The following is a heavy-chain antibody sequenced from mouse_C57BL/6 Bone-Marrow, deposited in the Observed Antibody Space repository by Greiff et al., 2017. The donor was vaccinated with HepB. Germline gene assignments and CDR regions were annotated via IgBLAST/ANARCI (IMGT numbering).Heavy chain of an antibody. CDR3: TRASGSSSFAY. Sequence: EVKLMEPGEGLVKPGGSLKLSCAASGFTFSSYAMSWVRQTPEQRLEWVAYISSGGDYIYYADTVKGRFTISRDTARNTLYLQMSSLKSEDTAMYYCTRASGSSSFAYWDQGTLVTVSA. V-gene: IGHV5-9-1*02. D-gene: IGHD1-1*01. J-gene: IGHJ3*01. CDR2: ISSGGDYI. CDR1: GFTFSSYA.